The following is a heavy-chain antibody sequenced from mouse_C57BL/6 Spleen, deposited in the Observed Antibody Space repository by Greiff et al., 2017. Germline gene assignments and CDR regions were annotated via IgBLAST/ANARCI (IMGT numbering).Heavy chain of an antibody. J-gene: IGHJ4*01. CDR3: ARNYGRSYGYAMDY. Sequence: QVQLQQSGAELVQPGASVKISCKASGYAFSSYWMNWVKQRPGKGLEWIGQIYPGDGDTNYNGKFKGKATLTADQSSTTAYMQLSSLTSQDSAVYFCARNYGRSYGYAMDYWGQGTSVTVSS. CDR1: GYAFSSYW. CDR2: IYPGDGDT. V-gene: IGHV1-80*01. D-gene: IGHD1-1*01.